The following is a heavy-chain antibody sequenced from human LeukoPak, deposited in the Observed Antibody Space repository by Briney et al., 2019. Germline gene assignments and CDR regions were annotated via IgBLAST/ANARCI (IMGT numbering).Heavy chain of an antibody. Sequence: GGSLRLPCAASGFPFSSYGMHGVRQTPGKGLEWVAFIRYDGSNKYYADSVKGRFTISRDNSKNTLYLQMNSLRAEDTAVYYCAKDSYYFGELHYWGQGTLVTVSS. V-gene: IGHV3-30*02. D-gene: IGHD3-10*01. J-gene: IGHJ4*02. CDR3: AKDSYYFGELHY. CDR1: GFPFSSYG. CDR2: IRYDGSNK.